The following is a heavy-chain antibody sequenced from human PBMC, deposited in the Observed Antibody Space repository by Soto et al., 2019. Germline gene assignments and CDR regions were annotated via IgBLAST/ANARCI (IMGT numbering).Heavy chain of an antibody. J-gene: IGHJ4*02. CDR1: GYTFTSYG. CDR2: MSAYNGNT. D-gene: IGHD1-26*01. CDR3: AREVDGANDY. Sequence: QVQLVQSGAEVKKPGASVKVSCKASGYTFTSYGISWVRQAPGQGLEWMGWMSAYNGNTNYPKKLHGRVTLTTDTSTSTAGMQLRSIGSHALAVYYCAREVDGANDYCGQGTLVTVSS. V-gene: IGHV1-18*03.